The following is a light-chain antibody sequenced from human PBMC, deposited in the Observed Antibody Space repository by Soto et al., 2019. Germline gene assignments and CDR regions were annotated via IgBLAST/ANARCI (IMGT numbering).Light chain of an antibody. CDR1: SGNVGSYDL. CDR2: EGT. V-gene: IGLV2-23*01. J-gene: IGLJ2*01. Sequence: QSALTQPASVSGSPGQSITISCTGTSGNVGSYDLVSWYQQHPGEAPKLMIYEGTKRPSGVSNRFSGSKSANTASLTISGLQPEDAADYYCCSYAGSDTMIFGGGTKLTVL. CDR3: CSYAGSDTMI.